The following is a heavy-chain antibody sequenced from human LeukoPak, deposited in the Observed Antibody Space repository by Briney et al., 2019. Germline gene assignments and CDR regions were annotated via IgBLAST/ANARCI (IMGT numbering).Heavy chain of an antibody. J-gene: IGHJ4*02. CDR2: IKSDGRST. CDR1: GFSFSGDW. D-gene: IGHD2-15*01. Sequence: GGSLRLSCAASGFSFSGDWMHWVRQAPGKGLVWVSRIKSDGRSTSYADFVKGRFTISRDNAKNTLYLQTNSLRVEDTAVYYCSRGRVGYCSGGSCYSDYWGQGTLVTVSS. CDR3: SRGRVGYCSGGSCYSDY. V-gene: IGHV3-74*01.